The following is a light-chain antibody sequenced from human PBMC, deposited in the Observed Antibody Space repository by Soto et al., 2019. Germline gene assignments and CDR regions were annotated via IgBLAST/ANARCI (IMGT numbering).Light chain of an antibody. Sequence: EIVMIKSPATLSESPGERATLSCRASQGVSTNLAWYQQKPGQAPRLLIYAASTRATGVPARFSGSGSGTEFTLTISSQQSEDFAVYYCLQYNASPRTFGQGTKVDIK. CDR2: AAS. CDR3: LQYNASPRT. J-gene: IGKJ1*01. CDR1: QGVSTN. V-gene: IGKV3-15*01.